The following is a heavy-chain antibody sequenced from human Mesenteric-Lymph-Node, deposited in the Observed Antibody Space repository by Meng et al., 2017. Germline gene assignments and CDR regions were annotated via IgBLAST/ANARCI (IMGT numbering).Heavy chain of an antibody. Sequence: ASVKVSCKASGYTFTSYYMHWVRQAPGQGLEWMGWINPNSGGTNYAQKFQGRVTMTRDTSISTAYMELSRLRSDDTAVYYSARDQGGRGFVVVAANLFDYWGQGPLVTVSS. CDR1: GYTFTSYY. V-gene: IGHV1-2*02. CDR3: ARDQGGRGFVVVAANLFDY. CDR2: INPNSGGT. D-gene: IGHD2-15*01. J-gene: IGHJ4*02.